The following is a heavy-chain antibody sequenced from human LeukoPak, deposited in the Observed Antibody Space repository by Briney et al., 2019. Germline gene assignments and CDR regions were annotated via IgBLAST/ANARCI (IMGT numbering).Heavy chain of an antibody. J-gene: IGHJ3*02. CDR2: INSDGSST. CDR1: GFTFDDYG. D-gene: IGHD6-13*01. CDR3: ANGYSSTYYNALDI. Sequence: GGSLRLSCAASGFTFDDYGMSWVRQAPGKGLVWVSRINSDGSSTTYADSVKGRFTISRDNAKNTLYLQMNSLRAEDTAVYYCANGYSSTYYNALDIRGQGTMVTVSS. V-gene: IGHV3-74*01.